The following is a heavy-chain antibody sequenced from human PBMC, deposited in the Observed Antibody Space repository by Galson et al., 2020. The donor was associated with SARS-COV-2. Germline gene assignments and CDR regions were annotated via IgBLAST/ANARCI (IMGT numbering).Heavy chain of an antibody. D-gene: IGHD2-8*02. J-gene: IGHJ4*02. Sequence: SETLSLTCAVYGWSFSGYFWSWIRQPPGKGLDWIGEVHHSGSTNYNPSLKSRVTISVDTSKNQFSLKLSSVTAADTAVYYCARGLDGTGRFNGWDYWGQGTLVTVSS. CDR3: ARGLDGTGRFNGWDY. CDR2: VHHSGST. V-gene: IGHV4-34*01. CDR1: GWSFSGYF.